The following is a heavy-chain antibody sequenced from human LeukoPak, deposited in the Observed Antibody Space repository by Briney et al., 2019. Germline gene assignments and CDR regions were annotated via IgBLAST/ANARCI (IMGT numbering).Heavy chain of an antibody. V-gene: IGHV3-23*01. CDR3: AKAGSGWIFDN. J-gene: IGHJ4*02. Sequence: PGGSLRLSCAASGFTFGSYAMSWVRQAPGKGVEWVSGISGSGVSTYYADSVKGRFTISRDNSKNTLYLQMNSLRAEDTAVYYCAKAGSGWIFDNWGQGTLVTVSS. CDR1: GFTFGSYA. CDR2: ISGSGVST. D-gene: IGHD6-19*01.